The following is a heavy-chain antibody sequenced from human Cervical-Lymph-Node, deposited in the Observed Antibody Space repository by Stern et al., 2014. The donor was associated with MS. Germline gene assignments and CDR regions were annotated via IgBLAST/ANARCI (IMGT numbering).Heavy chain of an antibody. J-gene: IGHJ6*02. V-gene: IGHV2-70*11. CDR1: GFALSTSGMC. Sequence: ESGPALVKPTQTLTLTCTFSGFALSTSGMCVSWIRQPPGKALEWLARIDWDDDRYYSPSLKTRLTISKDTSKNQVVLTMTDMDPVDTATYYCARIKFGDYDYGMDVWGQGTTVNVSS. CDR3: ARIKFGDYDYGMDV. CDR2: IDWDDDR. D-gene: IGHD3-16*01.